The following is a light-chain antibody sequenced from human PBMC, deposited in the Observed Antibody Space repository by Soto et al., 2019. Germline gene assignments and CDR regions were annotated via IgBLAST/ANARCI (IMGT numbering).Light chain of an antibody. CDR1: SSNIGAGYD. CDR2: GNS. V-gene: IGLV1-40*01. CDR3: QSYDSSLSAHVV. Sequence: QSVLTQPPSVSGAPGQRVTISCTGSSSNIGAGYDEHWYQQLPGTAPKLLIYGNSNRPSGVPDRFSGSKSGTSASLAITGLQAEDEADYYCQSYDSSLSAHVVFGGGTKVTVL. J-gene: IGLJ2*01.